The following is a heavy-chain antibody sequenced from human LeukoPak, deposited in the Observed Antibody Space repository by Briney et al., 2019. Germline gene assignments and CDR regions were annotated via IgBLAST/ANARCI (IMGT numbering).Heavy chain of an antibody. CDR3: ARLCGGSYWEVDY. V-gene: IGHV4-39*01. D-gene: IGHD2-15*01. CDR1: GFIFSSYA. Sequence: GSLRLSCAASGFIFSSYAMGWVRQAPGKGLEWIGSIYYSGITYYNPSLKSRVSISLDTSKNQFSLKLSSVTAADTAVYYCARLCGGSYWEVDYWGQGTLVTVSS. J-gene: IGHJ4*02. CDR2: IYYSGIT.